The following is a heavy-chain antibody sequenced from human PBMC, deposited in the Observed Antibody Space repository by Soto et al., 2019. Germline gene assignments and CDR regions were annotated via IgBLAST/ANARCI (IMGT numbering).Heavy chain of an antibody. CDR3: ARSVKGWELFNYFDP. CDR2: ISAYYGNT. Sequence: QVQLVQSGAEVKKPGASVKVSCKASGYSFTSYGISWVRQAPGQVPEWMGGISAYYGNTDYAQKFQGRVTMTTDTSTSTAYMELRSLRSDDTAVYYCARSVKGWELFNYFDPWGQGTLVTVSS. V-gene: IGHV1-18*01. D-gene: IGHD1-26*01. CDR1: GYSFTSYG. J-gene: IGHJ5*02.